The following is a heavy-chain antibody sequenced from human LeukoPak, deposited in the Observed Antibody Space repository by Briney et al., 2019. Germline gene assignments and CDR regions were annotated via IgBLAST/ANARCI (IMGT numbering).Heavy chain of an antibody. CDR3: AKGGAYYYDSSAYYRD. V-gene: IGHV3-74*03. CDR1: GFTFSSYW. D-gene: IGHD3-22*01. CDR2: IYSDGSSY. Sequence: GGSLRLSCAASGFTFSSYWMHWVRQAPGKGLVWVSRIYSDGSSYTADSVKGRFTISRDNAKDTLYLQMNSLRAEDTAVYYCAKGGAYYYDSSAYYRDWGQGTLVTVSS. J-gene: IGHJ4*02.